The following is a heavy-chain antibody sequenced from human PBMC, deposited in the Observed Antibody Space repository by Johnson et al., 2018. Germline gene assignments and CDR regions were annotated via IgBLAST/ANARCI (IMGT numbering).Heavy chain of an antibody. CDR2: IYSGGST. D-gene: IGHD3-22*01. Sequence: VQLVQSGGGLVQPGGSLRLSCAASGFTFSDYAVSWVRQAPGKALEWVSVIYSGGSTYYADSVKGRFTISRDNSKNTLYLQMNSLRAEDTAVYYCARDWLGGFDSSGYYPEYFQHWGQGTLVTVSS. CDR3: ARDWLGGFDSSGYYPEYFQH. J-gene: IGHJ1*01. V-gene: IGHV3-66*02. CDR1: GFTFSDYA.